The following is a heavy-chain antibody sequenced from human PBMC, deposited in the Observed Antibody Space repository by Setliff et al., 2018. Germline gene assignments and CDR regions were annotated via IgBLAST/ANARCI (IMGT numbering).Heavy chain of an antibody. D-gene: IGHD5-18*01. CDR1: GDSMSSYY. CDR2: IYYTGST. CDR3: ASGTWIQLSALALFDY. Sequence: SETLSLTCTVSGDSMSSYYWSWIRQPPGKGLEWIAYIYYTGSTTYNPSLKSRVTISIDTSKNQFSLKLASVTAADTAIYYCASGTWIQLSALALFDYWGQGTLVTVSS. J-gene: IGHJ4*02. V-gene: IGHV4-59*01.